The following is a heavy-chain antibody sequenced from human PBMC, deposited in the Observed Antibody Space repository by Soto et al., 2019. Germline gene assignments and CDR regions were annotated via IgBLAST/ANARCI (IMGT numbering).Heavy chain of an antibody. J-gene: IGHJ3*02. Sequence: GGSLRLSCVASGLTLGNYAMGWVRQPPGKGLEWVSAIIAIGSRAQYADSVKGRFTISRDNSQNTLYMQMDSLRTEDTAVYYCAHPRGYGVFDAVDIWGQGTMVTVSS. D-gene: IGHD4-17*01. V-gene: IGHV3-23*01. CDR1: GLTLGNYA. CDR2: IIAIGSRA. CDR3: AHPRGYGVFDAVDI.